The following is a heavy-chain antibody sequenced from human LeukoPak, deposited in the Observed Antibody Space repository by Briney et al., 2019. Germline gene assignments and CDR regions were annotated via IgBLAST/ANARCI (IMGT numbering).Heavy chain of an antibody. J-gene: IGHJ4*02. CDR2: INWSGGST. CDR1: GFTFDDYG. V-gene: IGHV3-20*04. Sequence: GGSLRLSCAASGFTFDDYGMSGVRQAPGKGLEWVSGINWSGGSTSYADSVKGRFTISRDNAKNSLYLQMNSLRAEDTALYYCARGGITIFGVAIPNFDYWGQGTLVTVSS. D-gene: IGHD3-3*01. CDR3: ARGGITIFGVAIPNFDY.